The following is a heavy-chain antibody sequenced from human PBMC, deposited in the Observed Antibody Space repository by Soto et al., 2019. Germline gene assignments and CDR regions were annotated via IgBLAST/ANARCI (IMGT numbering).Heavy chain of an antibody. D-gene: IGHD6-19*01. J-gene: IGHJ4*02. CDR2: ISYDGSNK. V-gene: IGHV3-30*18. CDR1: GFTFSSYG. Sequence: GSLRLSCAASGFTFSSYGMHWVRQAPGKGLERVAVISYDGSNKYYADSVKGRFTISRDNSKNTLYLQMNSLRAEDTAVYYCAKTYHSSGWYRGLFDYWGQGTLVTVSS. CDR3: AKTYHSSGWYRGLFDY.